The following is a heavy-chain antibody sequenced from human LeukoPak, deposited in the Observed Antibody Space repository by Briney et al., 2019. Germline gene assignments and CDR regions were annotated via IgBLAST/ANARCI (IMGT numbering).Heavy chain of an antibody. CDR1: GFAFSTYS. J-gene: IGHJ6*02. Sequence: GGSLRLSCAASGFAFSTYSVNWVRQAPGKGLEWVSSISSTSTYIYYADSVKGRFTISRDNAKNSLYLQMNSLRAEDTAVYYCARWKGGGCHSHCYYYNLDVWGQGTTVTVAS. CDR2: ISSTSTYI. D-gene: IGHD2-15*01. V-gene: IGHV3-21*01. CDR3: ARWKGGGCHSHCYYYNLDV.